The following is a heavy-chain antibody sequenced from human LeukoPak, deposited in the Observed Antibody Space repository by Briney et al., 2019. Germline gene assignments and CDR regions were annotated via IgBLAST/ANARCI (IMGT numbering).Heavy chain of an antibody. CDR2: IIPIFGTA. Sequence: ASVKVSCKASGGTFSSYAISWVRQAPGQGLEWMGGIIPIFGTANYAQKFQGRVTITADESTSTAYMELSSLRSEDTAVYYCARGNYGDYAFDYWGQGTLVTVSS. CDR3: ARGNYGDYAFDY. J-gene: IGHJ4*02. D-gene: IGHD4-17*01. CDR1: GGTFSSYA. V-gene: IGHV1-69*13.